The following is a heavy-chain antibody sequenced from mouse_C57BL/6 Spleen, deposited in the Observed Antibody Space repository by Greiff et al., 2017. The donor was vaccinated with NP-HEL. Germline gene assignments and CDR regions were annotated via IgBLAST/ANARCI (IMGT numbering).Heavy chain of an antibody. D-gene: IGHD3-2*02. CDR1: GYTFTSYW. CDR2: IHPNSGST. CDR3: AGTDSSGLPWFAY. J-gene: IGHJ3*01. V-gene: IGHV1-64*01. Sequence: QVQLQQPGAELAKPGASVKLSCKASGYTFTSYWMHWVKQRPGQGLEWIGMIHPNSGSTNYNEKFKSKATLTVDKSSSTAYMQLSSLTSEDSAVYYCAGTDSSGLPWFAYWGQVTLVTVSA.